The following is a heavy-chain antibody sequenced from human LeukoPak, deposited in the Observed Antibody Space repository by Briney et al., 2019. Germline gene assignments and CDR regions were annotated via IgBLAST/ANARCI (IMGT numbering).Heavy chain of an antibody. Sequence: AASVKVSCKASGGTFSSYAISWVRQAPGQGLEWMGGIIPIFGTANYAQKFQGRVTITTDESTSTAYMELSSLRSEDTAVYYCARAPRWAYNSFDYWAREPWSPSPQ. D-gene: IGHD1-20*01. CDR3: ARAPRWAYNSFDY. V-gene: IGHV1-69*05. CDR1: GGTFSSYA. CDR2: IIPIFGTA. J-gene: IGHJ4*02.